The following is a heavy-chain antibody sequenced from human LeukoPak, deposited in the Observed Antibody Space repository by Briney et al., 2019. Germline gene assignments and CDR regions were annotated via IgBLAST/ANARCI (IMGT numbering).Heavy chain of an antibody. CDR3: AKSDTIFGVVSGPYYYYGMDV. CDR1: GFTFSSYA. CDR2: ISGSGGST. V-gene: IGHV3-23*01. J-gene: IGHJ6*02. Sequence: QTGGSLRLSCAASGFTFSSYAMSWVRQAPGKGLEWVSAISGSGGSTYYADSVKGRFTISRDNSKNTLYLQMNSLRAEDTAVYYCAKSDTIFGVVSGPYYYYGMDVWGQGTTVTVSS. D-gene: IGHD3-3*01.